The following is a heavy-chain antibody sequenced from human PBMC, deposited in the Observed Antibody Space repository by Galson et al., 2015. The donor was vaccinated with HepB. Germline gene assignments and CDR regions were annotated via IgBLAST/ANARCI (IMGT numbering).Heavy chain of an antibody. CDR3: ARVRQEWELSSLGWLDP. J-gene: IGHJ5*02. D-gene: IGHD3-16*02. V-gene: IGHV1-69*13. CDR1: GGTFGSYA. Sequence: SVKVSCKASGGTFGSYAVSWVRQAPGQGLEWLGGIVPIFNTENYAQKFQSRVTITADESTSTAYMELSSLRYEDTAVYYCARVRQEWELSSLGWLDPWGQGTLVTVSS. CDR2: IVPIFNTE.